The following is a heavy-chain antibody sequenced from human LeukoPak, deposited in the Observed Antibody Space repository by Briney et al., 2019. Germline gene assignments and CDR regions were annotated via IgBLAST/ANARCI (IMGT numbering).Heavy chain of an antibody. CDR2: IYTSGST. CDR1: GGSFSGYY. CDR3: ATTWRDYYDSSAQFDY. J-gene: IGHJ4*02. V-gene: IGHV4-59*10. Sequence: PSETLSLTCAVYGGSFSGYYWSWIRQPAGKGLEWIGRIYTSGSTNYNPSLKSRVTISVDTSKNQFSLKLSSVTAADTAVYYCATTWRDYYDSSAQFDYWGQGTLVTVSS. D-gene: IGHD3-22*01.